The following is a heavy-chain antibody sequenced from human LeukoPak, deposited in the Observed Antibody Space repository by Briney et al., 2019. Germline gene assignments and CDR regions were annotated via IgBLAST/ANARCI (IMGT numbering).Heavy chain of an antibody. CDR3: ARWGGTRQYYFDY. Sequence: GGSLRLSCAVSGFIFSDYGLHWVRQAPGKGLEWVAVTRFDGSNKQYAVSVKGRFTISRDDSKITLYLQINFLKSEDTAVYYCARWGGTRQYYFDYWGQGTLVTVSS. V-gene: IGHV3-33*01. J-gene: IGHJ4*02. D-gene: IGHD1-1*01. CDR2: TRFDGSNK. CDR1: GFIFSDYG.